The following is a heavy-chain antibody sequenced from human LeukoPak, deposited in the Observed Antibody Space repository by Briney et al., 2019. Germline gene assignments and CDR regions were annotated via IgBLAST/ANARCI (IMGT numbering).Heavy chain of an antibody. J-gene: IGHJ4*02. D-gene: IGHD3-10*01. CDR2: ISGSGANT. CDR1: GFTFNGYA. V-gene: IGHV3-23*01. CDR3: AKHLGSHNFDY. Sequence: PGGSLRLSCAASGFTFNGYAMSWVRQAPGKGLEWVSSISGSGANTYYANSVKGRFTVYRDNSKNTLYLQENNLRAEDTAVYYCAKHLGSHNFDYWGQGTLVTVSS.